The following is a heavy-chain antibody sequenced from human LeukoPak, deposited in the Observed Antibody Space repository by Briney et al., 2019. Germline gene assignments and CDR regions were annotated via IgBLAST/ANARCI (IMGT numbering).Heavy chain of an antibody. CDR1: GGTFGSYA. D-gene: IGHD3-22*01. V-gene: IGHV1-69*04. J-gene: IGHJ4*02. CDR3: ARNHDYYDSSGYSFDY. Sequence: ASVKVSCKASGGTFGSYAISWVRQAPGQGLEWMGRIIPILGIANYAQKFQGRVTITADKSTSTAYMELSSLRSEDTAVYYCARNHDYYDSSGYSFDYWGQGTLVTVSS. CDR2: IIPILGIA.